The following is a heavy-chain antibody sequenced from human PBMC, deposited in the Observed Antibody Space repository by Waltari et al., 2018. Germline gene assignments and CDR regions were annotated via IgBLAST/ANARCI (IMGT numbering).Heavy chain of an antibody. CDR2: IYYSGST. J-gene: IGHJ5*02. CDR1: GGSISSGGYY. Sequence: QVQLQESGPGLVKPSQTLSLPCTVSGGSISSGGYYWHWIRQHTRKGLEWIGYIYYSGSTYYNPSLKSRVTISVDTSKNQFSLKLSSVTAADTAVYYCARGGQYQPPTRGNWFDPWGQGTLVTVSS. D-gene: IGHD2-2*01. CDR3: ARGGQYQPPTRGNWFDP. V-gene: IGHV4-31*03.